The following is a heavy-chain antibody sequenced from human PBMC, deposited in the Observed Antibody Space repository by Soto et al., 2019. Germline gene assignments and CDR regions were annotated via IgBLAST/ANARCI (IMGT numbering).Heavy chain of an antibody. Sequence: QVQLQQSGPGLVRPSETLSLSCSVSGASVSSYYWSWVRQPPGKGLEWIGYIYYIGAYNYNPSLKSRVTISVDTSKNPFSLQLTSVPAADTAVYYCARTPETRDWLDPWGQGTLVTVSS. J-gene: IGHJ5*02. V-gene: IGHV4-59*02. D-gene: IGHD1-7*01. CDR1: GASVSSYY. CDR2: IYYIGAY. CDR3: ARTPETRDWLDP.